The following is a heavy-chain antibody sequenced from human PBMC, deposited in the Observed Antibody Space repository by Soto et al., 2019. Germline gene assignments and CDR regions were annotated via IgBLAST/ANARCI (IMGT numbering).Heavy chain of an antibody. CDR2: ISSRSTYI. CDR1: GFTFSSYG. Sequence: PGGSLRLSCAASGFTFSSYGMNWVRQAPGKGLEWVSSISSRSTYIYYADSVKGRFTISRDNAKNLMSLQMNSLRAEDTAVYYCARAAVANWNNWFDPWGQGTLVTVSS. D-gene: IGHD1-20*01. J-gene: IGHJ5*02. V-gene: IGHV3-21*01. CDR3: ARAAVANWNNWFDP.